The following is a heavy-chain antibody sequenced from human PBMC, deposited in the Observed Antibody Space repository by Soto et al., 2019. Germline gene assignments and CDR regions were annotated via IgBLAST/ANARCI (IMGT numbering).Heavy chain of an antibody. CDR3: ARRPYSANGDYYGMDV. D-gene: IGHD2-15*01. CDR2: IYPGDSDT. J-gene: IGHJ6*02. V-gene: IGHV5-51*01. Sequence: GESLKISCKGSGYSFTSYWIGWVRQMPGKGLEWMGIIYPGDSDTRYSPSFQGQVTISADKSISTAYLQWSSLKASDTAMYYCARRPYSANGDYYGMDVWGQRTTVTVSS. CDR1: GYSFTSYW.